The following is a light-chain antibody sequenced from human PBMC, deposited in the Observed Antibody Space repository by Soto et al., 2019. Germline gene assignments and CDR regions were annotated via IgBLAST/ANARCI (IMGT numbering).Light chain of an antibody. CDR2: LGS. Sequence: DIVMTQSPLYLPVTPGGPASISCRSSQSLLHSNGYNYLDWYLQKPGQSPQLLIYLGSNRASGVPDRFSGSGSGTDFTLKISRVEAEDVGVYYCMQGTHWPITFGQGTRLEIK. J-gene: IGKJ5*01. CDR1: QSLLHSNGYNY. CDR3: MQGTHWPIT. V-gene: IGKV2-28*01.